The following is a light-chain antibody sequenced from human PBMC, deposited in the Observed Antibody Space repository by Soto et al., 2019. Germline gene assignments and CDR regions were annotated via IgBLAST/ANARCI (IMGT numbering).Light chain of an antibody. CDR3: LQRSNYYG. V-gene: IGKV3-11*01. Sequence: EIVLTQSPATLSLSPGERATLSCKASQNVDIYIGWYQQKPGQAPRLLIYDASNRASDIPARFSGSGSGTDFTLTISSLEPEDSAVYYCLQRSNYYGFGPGTKLEIK. J-gene: IGKJ2*03. CDR1: QNVDIY. CDR2: DAS.